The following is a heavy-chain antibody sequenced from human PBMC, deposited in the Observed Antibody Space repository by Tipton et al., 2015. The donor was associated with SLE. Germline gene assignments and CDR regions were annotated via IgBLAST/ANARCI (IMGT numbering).Heavy chain of an antibody. CDR1: GFTFINAW. CDR3: ARLVAPDYFDY. Sequence: SPRLSCAASGFTFINAWMSWVRQAPGKGLEWVGRIKGKIDGGTTDYAAPVKGRFSISRDDSKNTLYLQMNSLKTEDTAVYYCARLVAPDYFDYWGQGTLVTVSS. V-gene: IGHV3-15*01. J-gene: IGHJ4*02. CDR2: IKGKIDGGTT. D-gene: IGHD2-8*02.